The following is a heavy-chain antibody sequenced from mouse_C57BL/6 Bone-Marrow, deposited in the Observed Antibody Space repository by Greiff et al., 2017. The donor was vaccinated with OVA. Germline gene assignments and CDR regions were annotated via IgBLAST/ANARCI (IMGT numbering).Heavy chain of an antibody. D-gene: IGHD1-1*01. CDR2: INPSTGGT. Sequence: VQLKESGPELVKPGASVKISCKASGYSFTGYYMNWVKQSPEKSLEWIGEINPSTGGTTYNQKFKAKATLTVDKSSSTAYMQLKSLTSEDSAVYYCARSYTTVVESYWYFDVWGTGTTVTVSS. V-gene: IGHV1-42*01. CDR1: GYSFTGYY. J-gene: IGHJ1*03. CDR3: ARSYTTVVESYWYFDV.